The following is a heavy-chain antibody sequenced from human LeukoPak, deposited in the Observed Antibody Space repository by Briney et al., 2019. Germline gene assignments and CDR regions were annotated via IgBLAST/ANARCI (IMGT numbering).Heavy chain of an antibody. D-gene: IGHD3-9*01. J-gene: IGHJ4*02. CDR2: IWYDGSKK. CDR3: AKGTYYDILTGYYFDY. Sequence: GGSLRLSCAASGFTFSSYGMHWVRQAPGKGLEWVAVIWYDGSKKYYADSVKGRFTISRDNSKNTLYLQMNSLRAEDTAVYYCAKGTYYDILTGYYFDYWGQGTLVTVSS. V-gene: IGHV3-33*06. CDR1: GFTFSSYG.